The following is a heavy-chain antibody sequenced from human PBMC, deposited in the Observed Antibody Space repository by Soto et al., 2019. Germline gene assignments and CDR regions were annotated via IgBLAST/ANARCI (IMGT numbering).Heavy chain of an antibody. V-gene: IGHV3-23*01. D-gene: IGHD2-15*01. CDR3: AKKLSCCWSMGCFVP. Sequence: GGYLRLSCAASGFTFRHHAMNWVRQAPGKGLEWLSAISGNANDIYYADSVKGRFTISRDSSTNTVFLQMNSLRAEDTALYYCAKKLSCCWSMGCFVPCGHGTLFTVSS. J-gene: IGHJ5*02. CDR1: GFTFRHHA. CDR2: ISGNANDI.